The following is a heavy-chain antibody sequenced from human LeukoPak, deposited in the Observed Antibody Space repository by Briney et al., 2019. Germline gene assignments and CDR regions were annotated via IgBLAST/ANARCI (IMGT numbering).Heavy chain of an antibody. CDR1: GYTFTGYY. V-gene: IGHV1-2*02. D-gene: IGHD1-26*01. CDR3: ARGPVGAHWYDY. CDR2: INPNSGGT. J-gene: IGHJ4*02. Sequence: ASVKVSCKASGYTFTGYYMHWVRQAPGQGLEWMGWINPNSGGTNYAQKFQGRVTMTRDTSISTAYMELSRLRSDDTAVYYCARGPVGAHWYDYXXXGTLVTVSS.